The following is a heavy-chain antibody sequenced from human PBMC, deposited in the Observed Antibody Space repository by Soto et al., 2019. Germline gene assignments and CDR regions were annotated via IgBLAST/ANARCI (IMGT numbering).Heavy chain of an antibody. D-gene: IGHD2-2*01. CDR1: GGSFSGYY. V-gene: IGHV4-34*01. J-gene: IGHJ5*02. CDR3: ARGIPYCSSTSCWLRGAGYWFDP. Sequence: QVQLQQWGAGLLKPSETLSLTCAVYGGSFSGYYWSWIRQPPGKGLEWIGEINHSGSTNYNPSLKSRVTISVDTSKNQLSLKMSDVTAADTAVYYCARGIPYCSSTSCWLRGAGYWFDPWGQGTLVTVSS. CDR2: INHSGST.